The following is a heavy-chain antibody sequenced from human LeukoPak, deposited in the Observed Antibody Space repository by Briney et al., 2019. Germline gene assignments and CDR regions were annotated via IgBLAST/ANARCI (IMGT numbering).Heavy chain of an antibody. CDR2: LSGSSGST. D-gene: IGHD2-15*01. V-gene: IGHV3-23*01. J-gene: IGHJ6*03. Sequence: GGSLRLSCAASGFTFSSYAMSWVRQAPGKGLMWVSTLSGSSGSTYYADSVKGRFTISRDNSKNTLYLQMNSQRVDDTAVYYCAKVAGVDNYYYMDVWGKGTTVTVSS. CDR3: AKVAGVDNYYYMDV. CDR1: GFTFSSYA.